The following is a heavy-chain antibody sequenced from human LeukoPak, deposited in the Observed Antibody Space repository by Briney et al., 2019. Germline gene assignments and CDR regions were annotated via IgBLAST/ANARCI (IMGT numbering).Heavy chain of an antibody. D-gene: IGHD3-3*01. V-gene: IGHV4-31*03. CDR3: ARGITIFGVVIPFEY. Sequence: SQTLSLTCTVSGGSISSGGYYWSWIRQHPGKGLEWIGYIYYSGSTNYNPSLKSRVTISVDTSKNQFSLKLSSVTAADTAVYYCARGITIFGVVIPFEYWGQGTLVTVSS. CDR1: GGSISSGGYY. J-gene: IGHJ4*02. CDR2: IYYSGST.